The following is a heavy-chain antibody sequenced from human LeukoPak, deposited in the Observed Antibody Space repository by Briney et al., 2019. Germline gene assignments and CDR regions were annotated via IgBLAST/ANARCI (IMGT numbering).Heavy chain of an antibody. CDR1: GGSINNYY. J-gene: IGHJ4*02. CDR3: ARERADWNDFDY. V-gene: IGHV4-59*01. Sequence: PSETLSLTCTASGGSINNYYWTWIRQPPGKGLEWIGYIYYTGSTNYNPSLKGRVTISVDTSNNQFSLKLNSVTAADTAVYYCARERADWNDFDYWGQGTLVTVSS. CDR2: IYYTGST. D-gene: IGHD1-1*01.